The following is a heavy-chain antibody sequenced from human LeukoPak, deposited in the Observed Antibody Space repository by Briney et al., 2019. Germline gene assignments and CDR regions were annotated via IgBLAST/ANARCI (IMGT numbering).Heavy chain of an antibody. CDR1: GGSISSYY. Sequence: SETLSLTCTVSGGSISSYYWSWIRQPPGKGLEWIGYIYYSGSTNYNPSLKSRVTISVDTSKNQFSLKLSSVTAADTAVYYCARRAILYSDSSGYYNYWGQGTLVTVSS. CDR3: ARRAILYSDSSGYYNY. D-gene: IGHD3-22*01. V-gene: IGHV4-59*01. J-gene: IGHJ4*02. CDR2: IYYSGST.